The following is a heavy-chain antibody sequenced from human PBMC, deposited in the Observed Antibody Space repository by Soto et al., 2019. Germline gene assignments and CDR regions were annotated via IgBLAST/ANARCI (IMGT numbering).Heavy chain of an antibody. J-gene: IGHJ4*02. V-gene: IGHV3-30-3*01. Sequence: VMSLRLSFEASGFTFSNFALYWFRQAPGKGLEWVAVISYDGFNKYYAESVKGRFTISRDDSQNTVFLQMGSLRLEDTAVYYWAGEMEESSGHTFGPLRLWCQGSVVTVS. CDR1: GFTFSNFA. CDR2: ISYDGFNK. D-gene: IGHD6-19*01. CDR3: AGEMEESSGHTFGPLRL.